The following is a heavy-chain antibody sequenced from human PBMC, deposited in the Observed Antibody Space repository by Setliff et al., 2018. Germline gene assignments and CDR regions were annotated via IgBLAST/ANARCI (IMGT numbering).Heavy chain of an antibody. D-gene: IGHD3-9*01. V-gene: IGHV3-23*01. CDR1: GFTFSSFA. CDR3: AKDASYYDILTGANYLDT. J-gene: IGHJ4*02. CDR2: TSGGGGFST. Sequence: GESLKISCAASGFTFSSFAMSWVRQAPGKGLEWVSTTSGGGGFSTYYADSVKGRFTISRDNPNLYLQMNNLRAEDTAFYFCAKDASYYDILTGANYLDTWGRGTLVTVSS.